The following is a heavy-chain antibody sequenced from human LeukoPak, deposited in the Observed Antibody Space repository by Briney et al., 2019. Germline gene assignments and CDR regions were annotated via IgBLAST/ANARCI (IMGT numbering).Heavy chain of an antibody. CDR1: GFTFSNYA. J-gene: IGHJ6*04. CDR3: VRDRAPWGGALGGAKGMDV. D-gene: IGHD3-10*01. V-gene: IGHV3-30*04. CDR2: ISYEGSVT. Sequence: PGKSLRLSCAASGFTFSNYAFHWVRQPPGKGLEWAAVISYEGSVTYYADSVKGRFTISRNNSKNTLGLQMNSLRVEDTAVYYCVRDRAPWGGALGGAKGMDVWGEGTTVTVSS.